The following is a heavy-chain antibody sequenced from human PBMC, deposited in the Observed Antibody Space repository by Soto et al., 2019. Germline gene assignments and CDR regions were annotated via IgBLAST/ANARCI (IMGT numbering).Heavy chain of an antibody. CDR2: ISDSGDST. V-gene: IGHV3-23*01. Sequence: GGSLRLSCAASGFTFSTYAMSWVRQAPGKGLEWVSSISDSGDSTYYADSVKGRFTTSRDNSMNTLYLQMNSLRVEDTAVYYCAKDGQFDWLSVFWGQGTLVTVSS. D-gene: IGHD3-9*01. CDR3: AKDGQFDWLSVF. J-gene: IGHJ4*02. CDR1: GFTFSTYA.